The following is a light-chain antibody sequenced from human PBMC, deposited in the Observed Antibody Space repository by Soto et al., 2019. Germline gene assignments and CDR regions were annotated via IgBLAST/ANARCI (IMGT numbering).Light chain of an antibody. CDR3: QQYNFWPPLT. Sequence: EIVMTQSPATLSVSPGDRATLSCRASQSVNSNLAWYRQKPGQAPRLLISDASTRATGVPARFSGSGSGTEFTLTISSLQYEDSGIYYCQQYNFWPPLTFGGGIKVEIK. CDR1: QSVNSN. J-gene: IGKJ4*01. V-gene: IGKV3-15*01. CDR2: DAS.